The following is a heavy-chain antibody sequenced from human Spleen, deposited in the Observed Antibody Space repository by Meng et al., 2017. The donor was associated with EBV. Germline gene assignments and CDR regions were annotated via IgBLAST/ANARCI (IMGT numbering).Heavy chain of an antibody. CDR2: INHVGST. J-gene: IGHJ4*02. V-gene: IGHV4-34*01. CDR3: ARTLRERLFDWF. D-gene: IGHD3-9*01. CDR1: GWSFSDYS. Sequence: QVQLPQWGAGLLKPSETPSLTCAVYGWSFSDYSWSWIRQPPGKGLEWIGEINHVGSTNYNPSLRSRVIMSVDTSKNQFSLRLSSVTAADAAVYYCARTLRERLFDWFWSQGTLVTVSS.